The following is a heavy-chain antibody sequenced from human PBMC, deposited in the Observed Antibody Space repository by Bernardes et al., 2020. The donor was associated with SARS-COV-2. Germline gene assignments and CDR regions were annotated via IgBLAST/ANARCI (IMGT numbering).Heavy chain of an antibody. J-gene: IGHJ6*02. Sequence: GGSLRLSCAASGFALSSYWMHWVRQAPGEGLVWVSRIKSDGSDTIYADSVKGRFTISSDSSKNTVYLQMNSLSLEDTGVYYCARKSGHDYGMDVWGQGTTVAVSS. CDR2: IKSDGSDT. D-gene: IGHD5-12*01. CDR1: GFALSSYW. CDR3: ARKSGHDYGMDV. V-gene: IGHV3-74*01.